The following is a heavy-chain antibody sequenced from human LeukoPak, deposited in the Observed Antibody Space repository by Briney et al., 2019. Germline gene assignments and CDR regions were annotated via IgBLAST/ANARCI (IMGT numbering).Heavy chain of an antibody. D-gene: IGHD1-26*01. CDR1: GFTFSSYS. CDR3: ASGIVGARWGYDY. V-gene: IGHV3-21*01. Sequence: PGGSLRLSCAASGFTFSSYSMNWVRQAPGKGLEWVSSISSSSSYIYYADSVKGRFTISRDNAKNSLYLQMNSLRAEDTAVYYCASGIVGARWGYDYWGQGTLVTVSS. J-gene: IGHJ4*02. CDR2: ISSSSSYI.